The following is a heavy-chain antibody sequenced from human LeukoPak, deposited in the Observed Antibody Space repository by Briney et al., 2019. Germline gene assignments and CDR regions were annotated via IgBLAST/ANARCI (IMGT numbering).Heavy chain of an antibody. CDR1: GGSFSGYY. CDR3: ARGLRGYCGGDCYSNALDY. V-gene: IGHV4-34*01. Sequence: SETLSLTCAVYGGSFSGYYWSWIRQPPGKGLEGMGEINHSGSTNYNPSLKRRVTISVDTSKNQFSLKLSSVTAADTAVYYSARGLRGYCGGDCYSNALDYWGQGTLVTVSS. J-gene: IGHJ4*02. CDR2: INHSGST. D-gene: IGHD2-21*02.